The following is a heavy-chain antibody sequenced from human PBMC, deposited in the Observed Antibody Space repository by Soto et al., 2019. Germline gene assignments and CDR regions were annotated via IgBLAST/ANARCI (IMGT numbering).Heavy chain of an antibody. Sequence: QVQLVESGGGVVQPGRSLRLSCVASGFAFSTYGIHWVRQAPGKGLEWVAVIWYDGSIKYYADSVKGRFPISRDNSKNTLYLQMNSLRPDDTAVYYCARASGPFDYWGQGTQVTVSS. CDR2: IWYDGSIK. CDR3: ARASGPFDY. V-gene: IGHV3-33*01. CDR1: GFAFSTYG. D-gene: IGHD5-12*01. J-gene: IGHJ4*02.